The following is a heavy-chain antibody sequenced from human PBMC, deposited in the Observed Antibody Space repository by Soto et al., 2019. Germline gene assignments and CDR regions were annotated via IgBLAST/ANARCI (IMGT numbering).Heavy chain of an antibody. J-gene: IGHJ6*02. CDR2: IYYSGST. CDR1: GGSISSGGYY. CDR3: ARESRYDILTGSQDYYYYYGMDV. D-gene: IGHD3-9*01. V-gene: IGHV4-31*03. Sequence: SETLSLTCTVSGGSISSGGYYWSWIRQHPGKGLEWIGYIYYSGSTYYNPSLKSRVTISVDTSKNQFSLKLSSVTAADTAGYYCARESRYDILTGSQDYYYYYGMDVWAKGPRSPSP.